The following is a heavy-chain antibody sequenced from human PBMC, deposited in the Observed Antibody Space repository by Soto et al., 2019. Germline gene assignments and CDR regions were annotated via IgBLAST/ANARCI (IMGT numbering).Heavy chain of an antibody. CDR3: ARDKRSPKGDYGGFAFYAFDI. CDR1: GFTFSSYG. V-gene: IGHV3-33*01. J-gene: IGHJ3*02. CDR2: IWYDGSNK. D-gene: IGHD4-17*01. Sequence: PGGSLRLSCAASGFTFSSYGMHWVRQAPGKGLEWVAVIWYDGSNKYYADSVKGRFTISRDNSKNTLYLQMNSLRAEDTAVYYCARDKRSPKGDYGGFAFYAFDIWGQGTMVTVSS.